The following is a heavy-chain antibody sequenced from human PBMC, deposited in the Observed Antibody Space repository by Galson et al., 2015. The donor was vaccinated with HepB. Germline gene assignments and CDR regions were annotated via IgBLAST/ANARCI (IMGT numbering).Heavy chain of an antibody. CDR1: GDSVSTNSAA. CDR3: ARTPVRYYYGMDV. J-gene: IGHJ6*02. CDR2: TYYRSKWYN. V-gene: IGHV6-1*01. Sequence: CAISGDSVSTNSAAWNWIRQSPSRGLEWLGRTYYRSKWYNDYAVSVKSRITINPDTSKNQFSLKLSSVTAADTAVYYCARTPVRYYYGMDVWGQGTTVTVSS.